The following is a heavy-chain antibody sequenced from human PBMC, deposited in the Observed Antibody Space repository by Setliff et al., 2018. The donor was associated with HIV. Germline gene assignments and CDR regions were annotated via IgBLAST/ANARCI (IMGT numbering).Heavy chain of an antibody. CDR3: ATKVYCTNGVCLDAFDI. CDR1: GYTFTAYY. D-gene: IGHD2-8*01. J-gene: IGHJ3*02. Sequence: ASVKVSCKASGYTFTAYYMQWVRQAPGQGLEWMGRINPNSGGTNYAQNFQGRVTMTRGTSISTAYMELTLRADDTSVYYCATKVYCTNGVCLDAFDIWGQGTVVTVSS. CDR2: INPNSGGT. V-gene: IGHV1-2*06.